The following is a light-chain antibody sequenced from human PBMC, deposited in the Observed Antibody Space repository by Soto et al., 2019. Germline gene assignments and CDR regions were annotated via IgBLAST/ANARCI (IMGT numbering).Light chain of an antibody. J-gene: IGKJ2*01. CDR3: QQYNNWPPYT. Sequence: EIVMTQSPATLSVSPGERATLSYRASQSVSSNLAWYQQKPGQAPRLLIYGASTRATGIPARFSGSGSGTEFTLTISSLQSEDFAAYYCQQYNNWPPYTFGQGTKLEIK. CDR2: GAS. V-gene: IGKV3-15*01. CDR1: QSVSSN.